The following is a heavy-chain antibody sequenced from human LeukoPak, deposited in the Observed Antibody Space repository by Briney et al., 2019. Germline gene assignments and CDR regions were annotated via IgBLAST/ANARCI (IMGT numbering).Heavy chain of an antibody. CDR2: ISAYNGNT. J-gene: IGHJ5*02. CDR1: GYTFTSYG. Sequence: GASVKVSCKASGYTFTSYGISWVRQAPGQGLEWMGWISAYNGNTNYAQKLQGRVTMTTDTSTSTAYMELRSLRSDDTAVYYCARASRRDITGTTPPLDWFDPWGQGTLVTVSS. CDR3: ARASRRDITGTTPPLDWFDP. V-gene: IGHV1-18*01. D-gene: IGHD1-20*01.